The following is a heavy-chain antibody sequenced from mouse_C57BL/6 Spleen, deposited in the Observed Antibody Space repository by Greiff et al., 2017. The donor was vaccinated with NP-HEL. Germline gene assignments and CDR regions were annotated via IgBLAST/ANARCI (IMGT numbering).Heavy chain of an antibody. Sequence: EVQGVESGGGLVQPKGSLKLSCAASGFTFNTYAMHWVRQAPGKGLEWVARIRSKSSNYATYYADSVKDRFTISRDDSQSMLYLQMNNLKTEDTAMYYCVRAHYGSSHYYAMDYWGQGTSVTVSS. CDR2: IRSKSSNYAT. V-gene: IGHV10-3*01. CDR1: GFTFNTYA. CDR3: VRAHYGSSHYYAMDY. D-gene: IGHD1-1*01. J-gene: IGHJ4*01.